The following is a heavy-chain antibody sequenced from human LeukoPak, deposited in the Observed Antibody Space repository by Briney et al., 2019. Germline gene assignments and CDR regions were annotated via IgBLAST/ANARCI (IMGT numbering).Heavy chain of an antibody. CDR3: AKDRGYSYGGDFDY. D-gene: IGHD5-18*01. V-gene: IGHV3-30*18. Sequence: GRSLRLSCAASGFTFSSYGMHWVRQAPGKGLEWVAVISYDGSKKYYADSVKGRFTISRDNSKNTLYLQMNSLRAEDTAVYYCAKDRGYSYGGDFDYWGQGTLVTVSS. CDR2: ISYDGSKK. CDR1: GFTFSSYG. J-gene: IGHJ4*02.